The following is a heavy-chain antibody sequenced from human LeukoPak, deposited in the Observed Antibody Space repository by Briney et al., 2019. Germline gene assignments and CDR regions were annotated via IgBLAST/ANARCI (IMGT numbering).Heavy chain of an antibody. CDR3: ARVFRPSLTVFIIRGAFDI. V-gene: IGHV3-7*01. CDR2: IKQDGSEK. D-gene: IGHD3-3*01. J-gene: IGHJ3*02. CDR1: GFTFSSYW. Sequence: GGSLRLSCAASGFTFSSYWMSWVRQAPGKGLEWVANIKQDGSEKYYVDSVKGRFTISRDNAKNSLYLQMNSLRVEDTAVYYCARVFRPSLTVFIIRGAFDIWGQGTMVTVSS.